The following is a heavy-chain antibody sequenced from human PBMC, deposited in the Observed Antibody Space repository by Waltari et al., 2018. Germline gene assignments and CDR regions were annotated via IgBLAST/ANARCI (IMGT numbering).Heavy chain of an antibody. J-gene: IGHJ4*02. V-gene: IGHV4-39*01. CDR2: IDYRGST. D-gene: IGHD2-2*01. Sequence: QLQLQESGPGLVKPSETLSLTCTVSGGSISSSSYYWGWIRQPPGKGLEWIGSIDYRGSTYDNPSLKSRVTISVETSKNQFSMKLSSVTAADTAVYYCAEGCPPDYWGQGTLVTVSS. CDR1: GGSISSSSYY. CDR3: AEGCPPDY.